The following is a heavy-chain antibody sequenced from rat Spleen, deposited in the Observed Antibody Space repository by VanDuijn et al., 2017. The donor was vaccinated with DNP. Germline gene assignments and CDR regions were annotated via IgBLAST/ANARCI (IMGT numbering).Heavy chain of an antibody. CDR2: IIFDGSRT. J-gene: IGHJ2*01. Sequence: EVQLVESGGGLVQPGRSLKLSCAASGLTFSDYNMAWVRQTPKKGLEWVATIIFDGSRTYYRDSVKGRFTISRDNARNTLYLQMDSLRSEDTATYYCATQGDYGYNYYFDYWGQGVMVTVSS. D-gene: IGHD1-9*01. V-gene: IGHV5S10*01. CDR1: GLTFSDYN. CDR3: ATQGDYGYNYYFDY.